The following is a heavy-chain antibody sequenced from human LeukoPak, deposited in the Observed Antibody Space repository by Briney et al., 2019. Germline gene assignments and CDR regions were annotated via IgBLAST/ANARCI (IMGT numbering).Heavy chain of an antibody. J-gene: IGHJ4*02. D-gene: IGHD1-26*01. Sequence: PSETLSLTCTVSGGSISSSSYYWGWIRQPPGKGLEWIGSIYYSGSTYYNPSLKSRVTLSVDASKNQFSLKLSSVTAADTAVYYCARRAGAIPGYFDYWGQGTLVTVSS. CDR1: GGSISSSSYY. CDR3: ARRAGAIPGYFDY. V-gene: IGHV4-39*01. CDR2: IYYSGST.